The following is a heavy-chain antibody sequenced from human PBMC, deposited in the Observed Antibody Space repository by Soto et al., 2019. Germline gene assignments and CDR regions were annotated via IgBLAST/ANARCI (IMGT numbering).Heavy chain of an antibody. D-gene: IGHD3-16*01. CDR3: VRVMGAAAFDI. Sequence: EVQLVESGGGLVQPGGSLRLSCAASGFTFSDHYMDWVRQAPGKGLEWVGRSRNKANSYTTEYAASVKGRFTISRDDSKNSLYLQMNSLKTEDTAVYYCVRVMGAAAFDIWGQGTMVTVSS. J-gene: IGHJ3*02. CDR1: GFTFSDHY. V-gene: IGHV3-72*01. CDR2: SRNKANSYTT.